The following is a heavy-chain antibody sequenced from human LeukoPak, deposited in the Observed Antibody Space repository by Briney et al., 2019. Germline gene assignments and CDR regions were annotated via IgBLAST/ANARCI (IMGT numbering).Heavy chain of an antibody. CDR2: IYTSGST. D-gene: IGHD6-13*01. CDR1: GGSISSGSYY. Sequence: PSETLSLTCTVSGGSISSGSYYWSWIRQPAGKGLEWIGRIYTSGSTNYNPSLKSRVTISVDTSKNQFSLKLSSATAADTAVYYCARISAAGTEFDYWGQGTLVTVSS. J-gene: IGHJ4*02. V-gene: IGHV4-61*02. CDR3: ARISAAGTEFDY.